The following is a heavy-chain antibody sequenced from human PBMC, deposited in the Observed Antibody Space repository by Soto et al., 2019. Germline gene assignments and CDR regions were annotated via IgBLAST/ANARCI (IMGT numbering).Heavy chain of an antibody. CDR2: FYDTWST. V-gene: IGHV4-59*08. J-gene: IGHJ6*01. CDR1: SGPSKNHN. D-gene: IGHD2-21*01. Sequence: QVQVQQSGPGLVKPSETLSLTCTVSSGPSKNHNWGWIRQPPGRGLEWIGYFYDTWSTSYNPSLKSRLIVSAYASTNPISMTLRCLSASDSAVYYCVRQVIGFLHGVVDVWSQGTTVIVSS. CDR3: VRQVIGFLHGVVDV.